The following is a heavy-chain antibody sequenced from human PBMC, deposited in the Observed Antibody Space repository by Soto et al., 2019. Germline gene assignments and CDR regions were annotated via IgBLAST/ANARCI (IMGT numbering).Heavy chain of an antibody. V-gene: IGHV1-58*02. Sequence: SVKVSCKASGFTFTSSAMQWVRQARGQRLEWIGWIVVGSGNTNYAQKFQERVTITRDMSTSTAYMELSSLRSEDTAVYYCAADLITIFGVVPLYAFDIWGQGTMVTVSS. D-gene: IGHD3-3*01. CDR3: AADLITIFGVVPLYAFDI. CDR1: GFTFTSSA. J-gene: IGHJ3*02. CDR2: IVVGSGNT.